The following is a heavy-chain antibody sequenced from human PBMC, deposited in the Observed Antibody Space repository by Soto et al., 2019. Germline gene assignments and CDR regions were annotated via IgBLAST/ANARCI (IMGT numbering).Heavy chain of an antibody. Sequence: GASVKVSCKASGYTFTSYYMHWVRQAPGQGLEWMGIINPSGGSTSYAQKFQGRVTMTRDTSTSTVYMELSSLRSEDTAVYYCARGAPNSLKWELGYYYGMDVWGQGTTVTVSS. D-gene: IGHD1-26*01. CDR3: ARGAPNSLKWELGYYYGMDV. CDR1: GYTFTSYY. J-gene: IGHJ6*02. V-gene: IGHV1-46*01. CDR2: INPSGGST.